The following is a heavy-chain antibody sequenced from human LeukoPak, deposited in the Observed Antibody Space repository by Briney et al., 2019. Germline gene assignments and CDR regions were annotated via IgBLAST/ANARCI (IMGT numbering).Heavy chain of an antibody. D-gene: IGHD3-9*01. J-gene: IGHJ6*02. Sequence: GGSLRLSCAASGFTFSSYAINWVRQAPGKGLEWVSAISGSGGSTYYADSVKGRFTISRDNSKNTMYLQINSLRAEDTAVYYCAKVERTGYTVGGMDVWGQGTTVTVSS. CDR1: GFTFSSYA. CDR3: AKVERTGYTVGGMDV. CDR2: ISGSGGST. V-gene: IGHV3-23*01.